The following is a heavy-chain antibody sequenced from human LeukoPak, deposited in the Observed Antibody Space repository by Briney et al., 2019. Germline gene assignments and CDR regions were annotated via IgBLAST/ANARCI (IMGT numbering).Heavy chain of an antibody. CDR2: IYHSGST. CDR3: ARLKFGSYGMADY. CDR1: GYSISSGYY. Sequence: SETLSLTCTVSGYSISSGYYWGWIRQPPGKGLEWIGSIYHSGSTYYNPSLKSRVTTSVDTSKNQFSLKLSSVTAADTAVYYCARLKFGSYGMADYWGQGTLVTVSS. D-gene: IGHD1-26*01. J-gene: IGHJ4*02. V-gene: IGHV4-38-2*02.